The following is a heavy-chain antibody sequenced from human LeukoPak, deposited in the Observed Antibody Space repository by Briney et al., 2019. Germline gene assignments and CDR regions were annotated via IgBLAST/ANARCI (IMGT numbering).Heavy chain of an antibody. J-gene: IGHJ4*02. D-gene: IGHD6-13*01. Sequence: GGSLRLSCAASGFTFSSYWMSWVRQAPGKGLEWVANIKQDGSEKYYVDSVKGRFTISRDNAKNSLYLQMNSLRAEDMAVYYCARDSNSEAAAGHSTFDYWGQGTLVTVSS. CDR2: IKQDGSEK. CDR3: ARDSNSEAAAGHSTFDY. V-gene: IGHV3-7*01. CDR1: GFTFSSYW.